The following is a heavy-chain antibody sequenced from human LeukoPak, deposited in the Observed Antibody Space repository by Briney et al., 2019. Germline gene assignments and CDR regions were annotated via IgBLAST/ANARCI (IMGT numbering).Heavy chain of an antibody. V-gene: IGHV1-2*02. Sequence: ASVKVSCKASGYTFNEYYMHLVPQAPGQGLEWMGWINPNSGGTNYAQKFQGRVTMTRDTSISTAYMELSRLRSDDTAVYYCASQVGNEWLVLVSWGQGTLVTVSS. CDR3: ASQVGNEWLVLVS. D-gene: IGHD6-19*01. CDR1: GYTFNEYY. CDR2: INPNSGGT. J-gene: IGHJ5*02.